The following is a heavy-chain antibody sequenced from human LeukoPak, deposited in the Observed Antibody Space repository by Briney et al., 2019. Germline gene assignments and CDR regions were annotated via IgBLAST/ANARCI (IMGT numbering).Heavy chain of an antibody. CDR2: ITSGSAYI. CDR3: ARDLSGGGLDY. D-gene: IGHD3-10*01. J-gene: IGHJ4*02. CDR1: GFTFSTSD. V-gene: IGHV3-21*01. Sequence: PGGSLRLSCAASGFTFSTSDMNWVRQAPGKGLEWVSTITSGSAYIYYADSVKGRFTISRDNSKNTLYLQMGSLRAEDMAVYYCARDLSGGGLDYWGQGTLVTVSS.